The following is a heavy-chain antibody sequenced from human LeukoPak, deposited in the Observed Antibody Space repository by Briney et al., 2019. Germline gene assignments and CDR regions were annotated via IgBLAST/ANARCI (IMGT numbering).Heavy chain of an antibody. V-gene: IGHV3-48*03. D-gene: IGHD5-12*01. J-gene: IGHJ4*02. CDR1: GFTFSSYE. CDR3: ARDPGNGGYED. Sequence: GGSLRLSCAASGFTFSSYEMNWVRQAPGKGLEWVSYISSSGSTIYYADSVKGRFTISRDNAKNSLYLQMNSLRAEDTAVYYCARDPGNGGYEDWGQETLVTVSS. CDR2: ISSSGSTI.